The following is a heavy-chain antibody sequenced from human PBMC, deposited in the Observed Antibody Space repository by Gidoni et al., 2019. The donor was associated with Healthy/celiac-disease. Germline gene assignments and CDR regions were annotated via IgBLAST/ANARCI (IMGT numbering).Heavy chain of an antibody. V-gene: IGHV1-2*02. CDR3: ARDKSSWYWFDP. CDR1: GYTFTGYY. J-gene: IGHJ5*02. Sequence: HVQLVQSGAELKKPGSSVHVSCKASGYTFTGYYMHWVRQAPGQGLEWMGWINPNSGGTNYAQKFQGRVTMTRDTTISTAYMELSRLRSDDTAVYYCARDKSSWYWFDPWGQGTLVTVSS. D-gene: IGHD6-13*01. CDR2: INPNSGGT.